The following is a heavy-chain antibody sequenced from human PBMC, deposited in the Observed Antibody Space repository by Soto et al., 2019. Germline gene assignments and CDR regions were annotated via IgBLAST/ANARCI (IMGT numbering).Heavy chain of an antibody. CDR1: GYIFINYY. J-gene: IGHJ1*01. Sequence: ASVKVSCKASGYIFINYYIHWVRQAPGQGLEWIGIINPNVGSTNYAQKFRGRVTITRDTSTSTVYMDLSSLRSEDTAVYYCARTSSGGDMLTGYPRGEYFQHWGQGTLVTVSS. CDR2: INPNVGST. D-gene: IGHD3-9*01. CDR3: ARTSSGGDMLTGYPRGEYFQH. V-gene: IGHV1-46*01.